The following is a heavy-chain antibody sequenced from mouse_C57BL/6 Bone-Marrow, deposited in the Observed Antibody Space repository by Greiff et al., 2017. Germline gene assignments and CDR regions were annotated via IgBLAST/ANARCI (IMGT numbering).Heavy chain of an antibody. V-gene: IGHV3-6*01. CDR3: ARKGLRCAMDY. D-gene: IGHD2-4*01. J-gene: IGHJ4*01. Sequence: EVKLMESGPGLVKPSQSLSLTCSVTGYSITSGYYWNWIRQFPGNKLEWMGYISYDGSNNYNPSLKNRISITRDTSKNQFFLKLNSVTTEDTATYYCARKGLRCAMDYWGQGTSVTVSS. CDR1: GYSITSGYY. CDR2: ISYDGSN.